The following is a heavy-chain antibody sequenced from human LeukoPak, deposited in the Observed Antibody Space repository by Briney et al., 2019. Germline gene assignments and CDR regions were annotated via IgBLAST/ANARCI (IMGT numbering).Heavy chain of an antibody. J-gene: IGHJ4*02. CDR3: ARGLNGRNYYDSSGYYPAVTIDY. D-gene: IGHD3-22*01. Sequence: SETLSLTCAVYGGSFSGYYWSWIRQPPGKGLEWIGEINRSGSTNYNPSLKSRVTISVDTSKNQFSLKLSSVTAADTAVYYCARGLNGRNYYDSSGYYPAVTIDYWGQGTLVTVSS. CDR2: INRSGST. V-gene: IGHV4-34*01. CDR1: GGSFSGYY.